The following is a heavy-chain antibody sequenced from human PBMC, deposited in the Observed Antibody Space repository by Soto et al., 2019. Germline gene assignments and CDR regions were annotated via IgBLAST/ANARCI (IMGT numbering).Heavy chain of an antibody. J-gene: IGHJ6*03. D-gene: IGHD2-2*01. V-gene: IGHV4-59*01. CDR1: GCSISSYY. Sequence: PSETLSLTCTFSGCSISSYYWSWIRQPPGKGLEWIGYIYYSGSTNYNPSLKSRVTISVDTSKNQFSLKLSSVTAADTAVYYCARGVVVPAAMRVRYYYYYMDVWGKGTTVTVSS. CDR2: IYYSGST. CDR3: ARGVVVPAAMRVRYYYYYMDV.